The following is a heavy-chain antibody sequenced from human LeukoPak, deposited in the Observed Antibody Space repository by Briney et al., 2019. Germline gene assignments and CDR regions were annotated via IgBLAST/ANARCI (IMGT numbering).Heavy chain of an antibody. CDR1: GGSISSSSYY. CDR3: ARSLMTLSDAFDI. J-gene: IGHJ3*02. Sequence: PSETLSLTCTVSGGSISSSSYYWGWIRQPPGKGLEWIGSIYYSGSTYYNPSLKSRVTIPVDTSKNQFSLKLSSVTAADTAVYYCARSLMTLSDAFDIWGQGTMVTVSS. V-gene: IGHV4-39*01. D-gene: IGHD2/OR15-2a*01. CDR2: IYYSGST.